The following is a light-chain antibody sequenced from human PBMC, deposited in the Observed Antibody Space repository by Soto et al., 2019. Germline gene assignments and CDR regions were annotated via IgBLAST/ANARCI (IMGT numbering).Light chain of an antibody. CDR3: QQRSNWPS. Sequence: EIVLTQSPGTLSLSPGERATLSCRASQSVRNNYLAWYQQRPGQAPRLLIYAASSRATGIPDRFSGSGSGTDFTLNISRLEPEDFAVYYCQQRSNWPSFGQGTRLEIK. CDR2: AAS. CDR1: QSVRNNY. J-gene: IGKJ5*01. V-gene: IGKV3D-20*02.